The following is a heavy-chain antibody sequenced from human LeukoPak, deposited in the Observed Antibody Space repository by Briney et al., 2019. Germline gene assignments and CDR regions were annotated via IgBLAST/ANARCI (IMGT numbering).Heavy chain of an antibody. CDR3: AREGPVHDAFDI. J-gene: IGHJ3*02. CDR1: GFTFSSYA. Sequence: PGRSLRLSCAASGFTFSSYAMHWVRQAPGKGLEWVAVISYDGSNKYYADSVKGRFTISRDNSKNTLYLQMNSLRAEDTAVYYCAREGPVHDAFDIWGQGTMVTVSS. V-gene: IGHV3-30*04. CDR2: ISYDGSNK.